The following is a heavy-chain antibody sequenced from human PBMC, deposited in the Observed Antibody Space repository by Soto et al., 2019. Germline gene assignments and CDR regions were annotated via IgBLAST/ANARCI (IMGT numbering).Heavy chain of an antibody. Sequence: PSETLSLTCTVSGASISRYYWSWIRQSPGKGLEWIGYLYNTGSTIYNPSLKSRVTISVDTSKNQFSLKMNSVTATDTAVYYCASAYGDYVFDLWAQGTLVTVSS. J-gene: IGHJ4*02. D-gene: IGHD4-17*01. CDR2: LYNTGST. CDR1: GASISRYY. CDR3: ASAYGDYVFDL. V-gene: IGHV4-59*01.